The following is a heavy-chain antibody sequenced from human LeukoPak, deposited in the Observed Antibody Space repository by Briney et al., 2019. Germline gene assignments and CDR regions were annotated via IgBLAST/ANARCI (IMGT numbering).Heavy chain of an antibody. Sequence: SVKVSCKASGGTFSSYAISWVRQAPGQGLEWMARIIPILGIANYAQKFQGRVTITADKSTSTAYMELSSLRSEDTAVYYCAGGYSYGNYYYYGIDVWGQGTTVTVSS. CDR2: IIPILGIA. J-gene: IGHJ6*02. CDR3: AGGYSYGNYYYYGIDV. CDR1: GGTFSSYA. V-gene: IGHV1-69*04. D-gene: IGHD5-18*01.